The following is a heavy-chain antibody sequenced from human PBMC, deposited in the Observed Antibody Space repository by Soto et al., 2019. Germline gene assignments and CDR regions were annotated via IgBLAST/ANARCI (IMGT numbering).Heavy chain of an antibody. CDR3: ARLDYGDYGPNYYYGMDV. CDR1: GGTFSSYA. V-gene: IGHV1-69*13. CDR2: IIPIFGTA. J-gene: IGHJ6*02. Sequence: SVKVSCKASGGTFSSYAISWVRQAPGQGLEWMGGIIPIFGTANYAQKFQGRVTITADESTSTAYMELSSLRSEDTAVYYCARLDYGDYGPNYYYGMDVWSQGTTVTVSS. D-gene: IGHD4-17*01.